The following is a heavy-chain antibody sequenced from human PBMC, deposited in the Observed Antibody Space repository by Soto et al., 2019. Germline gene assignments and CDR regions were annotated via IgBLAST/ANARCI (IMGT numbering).Heavy chain of an antibody. Sequence: SETLSLTCTVSGGSISSYYWSWIRQPPGKGLEWIGYIYYSGSTNYNPSLKSRVTISVDTSKNQFSLKLSSVTAADTAVYYCARVGITMVRGVIIENYYFDYWGQGTLVTVS. J-gene: IGHJ4*02. CDR3: ARVGITMVRGVIIENYYFDY. V-gene: IGHV4-59*01. D-gene: IGHD3-10*01. CDR1: GGSISSYY. CDR2: IYYSGST.